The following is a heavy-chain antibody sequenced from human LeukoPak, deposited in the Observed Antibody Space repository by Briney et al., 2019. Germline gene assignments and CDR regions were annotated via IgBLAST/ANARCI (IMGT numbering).Heavy chain of an antibody. V-gene: IGHV3-23*01. Sequence: GGSLRLSCEASGFTFSSSAMTWVRQAPGKGLEWVSSISIDVDKTYYADSVKGRVTISRDSSKTTLYLQMNSLRAEDTAVYYCAKFSRSYCSSTRCSKYFDYWGQGTLVTVSS. J-gene: IGHJ4*02. CDR3: AKFSRSYCSSTRCSKYFDY. CDR2: ISIDVDKT. CDR1: GFTFSSSA. D-gene: IGHD2-2*01.